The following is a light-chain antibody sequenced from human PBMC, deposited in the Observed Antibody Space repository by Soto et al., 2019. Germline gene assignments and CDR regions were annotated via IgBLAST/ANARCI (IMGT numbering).Light chain of an antibody. J-gene: IGKJ2*01. CDR1: QGISSY. V-gene: IGKV1-9*01. Sequence: DIQLTQSPSFLSASVGDRVTITCRASQGISSYLAWYQHPPGKAPKLLIYGASTLQRGVSSRFSRSGSRTEFPLTISSLQPEDFATYYCQHINTYPRTFGQGTKLEVK. CDR2: GAS. CDR3: QHINTYPRT.